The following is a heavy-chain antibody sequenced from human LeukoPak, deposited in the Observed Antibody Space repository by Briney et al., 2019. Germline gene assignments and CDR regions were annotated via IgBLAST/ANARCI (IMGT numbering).Heavy chain of an antibody. CDR2: ISWNSGSI. V-gene: IGHV3-9*01. D-gene: IGHD5-24*01. Sequence: GGSLRLSCAASGFTFDDYAMHWVRQAPGKGLEWVSGISWNSGSIGYADSVKGRFTISRDNAKNSLYLQMNSLRAEDTALYYCAKLAGRDGYNKFSFDIWGQGTMVTVSS. CDR3: AKLAGRDGYNKFSFDI. CDR1: GFTFDDYA. J-gene: IGHJ3*02.